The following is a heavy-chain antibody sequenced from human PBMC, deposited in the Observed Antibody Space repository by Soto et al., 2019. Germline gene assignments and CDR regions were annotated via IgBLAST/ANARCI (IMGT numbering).Heavy chain of an antibody. CDR2: IWYDGSNK. V-gene: IGHV3-33*01. Sequence: GGSLRLSCAASGFTFSSYCMHWVRQAPGKGLEWVAVIWYDGSNKYYTDSVKGRFTITRDNSKNTLYLQMNSLRPEDTAVYYRARNNKYSSGWYRWFDPWGQGTLVTV. CDR1: GFTFSSYC. D-gene: IGHD6-19*01. J-gene: IGHJ5*02. CDR3: ARNNKYSSGWYRWFDP.